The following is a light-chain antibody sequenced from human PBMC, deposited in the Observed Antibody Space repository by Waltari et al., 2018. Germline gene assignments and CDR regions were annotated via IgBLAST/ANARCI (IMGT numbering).Light chain of an antibody. Sequence: EIVLTQSPGTLSLSPGERATLSCRASQSVSRYLAWYQQQPGQAPRILIHGASSRATGIPDRFSGSGSGTDFSLTISRLEPEDFAVYYCQNHERLPAMFGQGTKVEIK. CDR3: QNHERLPAM. J-gene: IGKJ1*01. CDR2: GAS. CDR1: QSVSRY. V-gene: IGKV3-20*01.